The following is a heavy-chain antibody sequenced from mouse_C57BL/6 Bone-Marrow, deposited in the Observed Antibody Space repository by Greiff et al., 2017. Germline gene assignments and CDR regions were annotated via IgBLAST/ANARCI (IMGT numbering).Heavy chain of an antibody. J-gene: IGHJ1*03. D-gene: IGHD1-1*01. Sequence: DVMLVESGGGLVKPGGSLKLSCAASGFTFSSYTMSWVRQTPEQRLQWVAAICGGGGNTYYPDSVKGRFTISRDNDKNILYLQMSSLRSEDTALYYCSRQVTTVLATKYFDVWGTGTTVTVSS. CDR2: ICGGGGNT. CDR1: GFTFSSYT. CDR3: SRQVTTVLATKYFDV. V-gene: IGHV5-9*01.